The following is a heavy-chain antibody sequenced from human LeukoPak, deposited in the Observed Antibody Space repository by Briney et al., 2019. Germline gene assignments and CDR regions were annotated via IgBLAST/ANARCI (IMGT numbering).Heavy chain of an antibody. CDR1: GGSISSYY. J-gene: IGHJ4*02. D-gene: IGHD6-13*01. CDR2: IYYSGST. Sequence: SETLSLTCTVSGGSISSYYWSWIRQPPGKGLEWIGYIYYSGSTNYNPSLKSRVTISVDTSKNQLSLKLSSVTAADTAVYYCARGYSSSWIDYWGQGTLVTVSS. V-gene: IGHV4-59*08. CDR3: ARGYSSSWIDY.